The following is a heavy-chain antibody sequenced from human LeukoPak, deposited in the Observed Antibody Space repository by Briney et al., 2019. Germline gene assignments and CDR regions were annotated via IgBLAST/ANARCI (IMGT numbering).Heavy chain of an antibody. CDR1: GGSISSSSYY. Sequence: PSETLSLTCTVSGGSISSSSYYWGWIRQPPGKGLECIGSIYYSGSTNYNPSLKSRVTISVDTSRNQFSLKLSSVTAADTAVYYCARSNGRGRSPRIAAAAPGYYYGMDVWGQGTTVTVSS. CDR3: ARSNGRGRSPRIAAAAPGYYYGMDV. J-gene: IGHJ6*02. D-gene: IGHD6-13*01. CDR2: IYYSGST. V-gene: IGHV4-39*07.